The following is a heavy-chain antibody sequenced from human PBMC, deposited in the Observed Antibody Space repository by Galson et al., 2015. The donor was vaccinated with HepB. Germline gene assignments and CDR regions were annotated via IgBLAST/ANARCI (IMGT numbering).Heavy chain of an antibody. Sequence: SLRLSCAASGFTFSSYSMNWVRQAPGKGLEWVSSISSSSSYIYYADSVKGRFTISRDNAKNSLYLQMNSLRAEDTAVYYCARDENMEVGVVVPAYYYYMDVCGKGTTVTVSS. V-gene: IGHV3-21*01. CDR1: GFTFSSYS. J-gene: IGHJ6*03. CDR3: ARDENMEVGVVVPAYYYYMDV. D-gene: IGHD2-2*01. CDR2: ISSSSSYI.